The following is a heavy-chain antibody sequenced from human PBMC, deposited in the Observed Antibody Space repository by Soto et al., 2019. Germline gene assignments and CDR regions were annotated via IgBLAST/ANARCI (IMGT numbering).Heavy chain of an antibody. CDR2: ISGYNGNT. D-gene: IGHD3-10*01. V-gene: IGHV1-18*01. CDR1: GYALSSYG. J-gene: IGHJ4*02. CDR3: AREGGGSYYYGSGSHYSYYFDY. Sequence: ASVKVSCKASGYALSSYGINWMRQAPGQGLEWMGYISGYNGNTIYAQRLQGRVTMTTDTSTSTAYMELRSLRSDDTAVYYCAREGGGSYYYGSGSHYSYYFDYWGQGTLVTVSS.